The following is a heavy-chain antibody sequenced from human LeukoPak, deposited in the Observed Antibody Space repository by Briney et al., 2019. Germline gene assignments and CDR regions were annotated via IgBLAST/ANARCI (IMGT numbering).Heavy chain of an antibody. CDR3: ARDTGGGYSCYDC. Sequence: GGSLRLSCAASGFTFSSYWMTWIRQAPGKGLEWVANIKQDGSEKYYVDSVKGRFTISRDNAKTSLYLQMNSLRAEDPAVYYCARDTGGGYSCYDCWGQGTLVTVSS. J-gene: IGHJ4*02. CDR2: IKQDGSEK. CDR1: GFTFSSYW. D-gene: IGHD5-18*01. V-gene: IGHV3-7*01.